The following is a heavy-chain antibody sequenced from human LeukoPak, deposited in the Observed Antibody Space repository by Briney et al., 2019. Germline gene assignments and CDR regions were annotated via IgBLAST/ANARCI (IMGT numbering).Heavy chain of an antibody. V-gene: IGHV3-23*01. CDR3: ASFPGYPRWFDP. J-gene: IGHJ5*02. CDR1: GFTFSSYA. Sequence: AGGSLRLSCAASGFTFSSYAMSWVRQAPGKGLEWVSAISGSGGSTHYADSVKGRFTISRDNSKNTLYLQMNSLRAEDTAVYYCASFPGYPRWFDPWGQGTLVTVSS. CDR2: ISGSGGST. D-gene: IGHD6-25*01.